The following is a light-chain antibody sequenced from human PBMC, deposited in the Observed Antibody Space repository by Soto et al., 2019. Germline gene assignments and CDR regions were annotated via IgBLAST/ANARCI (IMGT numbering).Light chain of an antibody. J-gene: IGKJ4*01. CDR1: QSVSSY. CDR2: DAS. CDR3: QQRSNCPLT. V-gene: IGKV3-11*01. Sequence: EIVLTQSPATMSLSPGERATLSCRASQSVSSYLAWYQQKPGQAPRLLIYDASNKATGIPARFSGSGSGTDFTLTIISLQPEDFAVYYCQQRSNCPLTSGGGTKVEIK.